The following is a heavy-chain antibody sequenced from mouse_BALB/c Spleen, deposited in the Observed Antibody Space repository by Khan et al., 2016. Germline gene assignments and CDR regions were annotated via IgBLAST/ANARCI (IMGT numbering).Heavy chain of an antibody. CDR3: ARSRGNYFDY. CDR1: GYSITSDYA. J-gene: IGHJ2*01. V-gene: IGHV3-2*02. Sequence: EVQLQESGPGLVKPSQSLSLTCTVTGYSITSDYAWNWIRQFPGNKLEWMGYISYSGSTSYNPSLKSRISITRDTSKNQFFLQLNSVTTEDTATYCCARSRGNYFDYWGQGTTLTVSS. CDR2: ISYSGST.